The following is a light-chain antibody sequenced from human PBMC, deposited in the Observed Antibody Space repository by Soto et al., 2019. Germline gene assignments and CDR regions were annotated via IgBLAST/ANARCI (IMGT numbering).Light chain of an antibody. V-gene: IGKV3-11*01. CDR1: QSVSSY. CDR2: DTF. Sequence: EVVLTQSPATLSLFPGEIATLSCRASQSVSSYLAWYQQSPGQAPRLLIYDTFKRATGVPARFSGSGSGTDFTLTISSLEPEDFAVYFCHQRSNWPPDTFGPGTKVEIK. CDR3: HQRSNWPPDT. J-gene: IGKJ3*01.